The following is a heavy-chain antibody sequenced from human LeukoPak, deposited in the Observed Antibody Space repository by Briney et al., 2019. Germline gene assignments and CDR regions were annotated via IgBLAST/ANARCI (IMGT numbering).Heavy chain of an antibody. Sequence: GGSLRLSCAASGLTFSDYYMSWIRQAPGKGLEWVSYISSSSSYTNYADSVKGRFTISRDNAKNSLYLQMNSLRAEDTAVYYCARESIAAAGSQAFDIWGQGTMVTVSS. D-gene: IGHD6-13*01. CDR3: ARESIAAAGSQAFDI. J-gene: IGHJ3*02. CDR1: GLTFSDYY. V-gene: IGHV3-11*06. CDR2: ISSSSSYT.